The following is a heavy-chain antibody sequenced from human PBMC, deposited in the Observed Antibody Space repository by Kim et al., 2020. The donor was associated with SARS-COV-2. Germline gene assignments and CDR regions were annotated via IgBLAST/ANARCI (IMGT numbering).Heavy chain of an antibody. D-gene: IGHD3-9*01. CDR2: IKQDGSEK. CDR3: ARSDIETSWYFDL. CDR1: GFTFSSYW. Sequence: GGSLRLSCAVSGFTFSSYWMSWVRQAPGKGLEWVSNIKQDGSEKYYVDSVKGRFTISRDNAKNSLYLQMNSPRAEDKAVYYCARSDIETSWYFDLWGRG. V-gene: IGHV3-7*01. J-gene: IGHJ2*01.